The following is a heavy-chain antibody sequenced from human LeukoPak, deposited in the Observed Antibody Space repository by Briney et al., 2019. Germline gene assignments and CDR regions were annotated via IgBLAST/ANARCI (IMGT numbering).Heavy chain of an antibody. D-gene: IGHD4-23*01. CDR3: ATIDLNGDNGF. J-gene: IGHJ4*02. V-gene: IGHV3-7*01. CDR2: INEDGSQK. CDR1: GFTFSRFW. Sequence: PGGSLRLSCAASGFTFSRFWMNWVRQVPGKGLEWVANINEDGSQKYYVDSVKGRFTISRDNAKSSLSLQMNSLRAEDTAIYYCATIDLNGDNGFWGQGALVTVSS.